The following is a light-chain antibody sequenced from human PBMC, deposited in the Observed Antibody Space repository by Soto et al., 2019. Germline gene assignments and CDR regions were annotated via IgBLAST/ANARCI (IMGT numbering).Light chain of an antibody. J-gene: IGKJ2*01. V-gene: IGKV1-8*01. CDR3: QQYYNYPYT. CDR2: AAS. CDR1: QGISSY. Sequence: AIRMTQSPSSFSASTGDRVTITCRASQGISSYLDWYQQKPGKAPKLLIYAASTLQSGVPSRFSGSGSGTDFTLTISCLQSEDFATYYCQQYYNYPYTFGQGTRLEIK.